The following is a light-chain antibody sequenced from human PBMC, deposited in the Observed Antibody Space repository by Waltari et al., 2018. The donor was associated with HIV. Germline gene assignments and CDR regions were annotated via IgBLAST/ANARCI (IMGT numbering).Light chain of an antibody. V-gene: IGLV1-44*01. Sequence: QSVLAQPPSASGTPGQRVTISCSGSTSNIGGNTVSWYQQLPGTAPRLLIYSNKGRPSGVPDGLSGSTSGTSASLVISGLQSEDEADYYCAAWDDSLKGGAFGTGTKVTVL. CDR2: SNK. CDR3: AAWDDSLKGGA. CDR1: TSNIGGNT. J-gene: IGLJ1*01.